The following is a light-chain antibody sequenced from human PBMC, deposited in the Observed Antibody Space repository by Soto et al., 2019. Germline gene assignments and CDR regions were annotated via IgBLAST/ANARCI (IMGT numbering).Light chain of an antibody. CDR2: AAS. Sequence: EIVVTQSPGILSVSPGDRATLSCRASQSVGRNLAWYQQKPGQAPTLLIYAASTRATGLPARFSGSGSGTDFTLTISSLQFEDFAVYYWQEYSKWPLFTFGRGTRVDIK. J-gene: IGKJ3*01. CDR1: QSVGRN. V-gene: IGKV3-15*01. CDR3: QEYSKWPLFT.